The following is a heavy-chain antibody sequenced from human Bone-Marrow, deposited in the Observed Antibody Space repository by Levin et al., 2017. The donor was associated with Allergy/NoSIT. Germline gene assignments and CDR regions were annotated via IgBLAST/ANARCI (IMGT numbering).Heavy chain of an antibody. CDR2: ISSSSSYI. D-gene: IGHD2-2*01. CDR1: GFTFSSYS. CDR3: ARDLKPVPAAINRQHYYYDYGMDG. J-gene: IGHJ6*02. V-gene: IGHV3-21*01. Sequence: GGSLRLSCAASGFTFSSYSMNWVRQAPGKGLEWVSSISSSSSYIYYADSVKGRFTISRDNAKNSLYLQMNSLRAEDTAVYYCARDLKPVPAAINRQHYYYDYGMDGWGQGTTVTVSS.